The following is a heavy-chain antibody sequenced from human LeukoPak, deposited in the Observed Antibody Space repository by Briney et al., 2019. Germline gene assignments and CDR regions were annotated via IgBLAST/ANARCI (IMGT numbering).Heavy chain of an antibody. CDR2: IIPILGIA. CDR1: GGTFSSYA. Sequence: ASVKVSCKASGGTFSSYAISWARQAPGQGLEWMGRIIPILGIANYAQKFQGRVTITADKSTSTAYMELSSLRSEDTAVYYCARGNYYGSGSYDTDWGQGTLVTVSS. D-gene: IGHD3-10*01. CDR3: ARGNYYGSGSYDTD. J-gene: IGHJ4*02. V-gene: IGHV1-69*04.